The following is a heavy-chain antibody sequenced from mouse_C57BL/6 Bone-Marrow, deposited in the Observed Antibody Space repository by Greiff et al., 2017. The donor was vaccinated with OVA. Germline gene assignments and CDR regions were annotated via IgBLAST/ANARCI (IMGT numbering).Heavy chain of an antibody. V-gene: IGHV10-3*01. CDR1: GFTFNTYA. D-gene: IGHD2-1*01. CDR2: IRSKSSNYAT. Sequence: EVQVVESGGGLVQPKGSLKLSCAASGFTFNTYAMHWVRQAPGKGLEWVARIRSKSSNYATYYADSVKDRFTISRDDSQSMLYLQMNNLKTEDTAMYYCARGGYGNNYFDYWGQGTTLTVSS. CDR3: ARGGYGNNYFDY. J-gene: IGHJ2*01.